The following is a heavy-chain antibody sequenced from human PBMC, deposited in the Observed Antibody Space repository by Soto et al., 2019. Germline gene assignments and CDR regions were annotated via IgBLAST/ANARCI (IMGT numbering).Heavy chain of an antibody. J-gene: IGHJ4*02. Sequence: QVQLQQWGAGLLKPSETLSLTCAVYGGSFSGYYWGWIRQPPGKGLEWIGEINHSGSTNYNPSLKSRVTISVDTSKNQFSLKLSSVTAADTAVYYCAQRVGANVPDWGQGTLVTVSS. V-gene: IGHV4-34*01. CDR3: AQRVGANVPD. CDR1: GGSFSGYY. CDR2: INHSGST. D-gene: IGHD1-26*01.